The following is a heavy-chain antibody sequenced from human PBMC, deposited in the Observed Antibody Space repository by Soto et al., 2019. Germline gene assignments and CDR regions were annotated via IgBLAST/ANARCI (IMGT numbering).Heavy chain of an antibody. CDR3: ARGRYGDY. V-gene: IGHV1-18*01. Sequence: QVHLVQSGAEVKKPGASVKVSCKASGYTFTSYGITWVRQAPGQGLEWMGWISAHNGNTDYAQKLQGRVIVTRATATSTAYMELRSLRSDDTGVYYSARGRYGDYWGQGALVTVSS. CDR2: ISAHNGNT. CDR1: GYTFTSYG. J-gene: IGHJ4*02. D-gene: IGHD1-1*01.